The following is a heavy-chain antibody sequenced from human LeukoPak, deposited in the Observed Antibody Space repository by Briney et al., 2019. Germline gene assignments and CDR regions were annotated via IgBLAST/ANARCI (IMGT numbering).Heavy chain of an antibody. D-gene: IGHD1-26*01. J-gene: IGHJ5*02. Sequence: SETLSLTCTVSGGSINSSSYYWGWIRQPPGKGLEWIGSFYYSGSPYYNPSLKSRVTISVDTSKNQFSLKLSSVTAADTAVYYCARVPVNIWENWFDPWGQGTLVTVSS. CDR2: FYYSGSP. CDR1: GGSINSSSYY. V-gene: IGHV4-39*07. CDR3: ARVPVNIWENWFDP.